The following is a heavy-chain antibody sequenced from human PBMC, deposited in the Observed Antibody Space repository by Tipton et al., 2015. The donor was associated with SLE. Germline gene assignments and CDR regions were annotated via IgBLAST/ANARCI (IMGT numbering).Heavy chain of an antibody. CDR1: GGSFSGYY. J-gene: IGHJ4*02. D-gene: IGHD3-10*01. CDR3: ASLRTEYYYGSRADY. V-gene: IGHV4-34*01. Sequence: TLSLTCAVYGGSFSGYYWSWIRQPPGKGLEGIGEINHSGRTNYNPSLKSRVTISVDTSKNHFSLKLNSVTAADTAVYYCASLRTEYYYGSRADYWGQGTLVTVSS. CDR2: INHSGRT.